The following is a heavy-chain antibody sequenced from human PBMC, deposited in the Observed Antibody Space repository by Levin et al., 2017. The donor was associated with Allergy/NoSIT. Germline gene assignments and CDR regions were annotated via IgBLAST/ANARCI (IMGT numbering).Heavy chain of an antibody. CDR2: IHHSGST. J-gene: IGHJ4*02. Sequence: SETLSLTCTVSGGSVSSANNYWTWIRQPPGKGLEWIGNIHHSGSTKDNPSLKSRLTISVDTSKNRFSLRLSSVTAADTAVYYCARCRRDYDVLTGWDFYCDYWGQGNLGTVSS. CDR1: GGSVSSANNY. D-gene: IGHD3-9*01. CDR3: ARCRRDYDVLTGWDFYCDY. V-gene: IGHV4-61*01.